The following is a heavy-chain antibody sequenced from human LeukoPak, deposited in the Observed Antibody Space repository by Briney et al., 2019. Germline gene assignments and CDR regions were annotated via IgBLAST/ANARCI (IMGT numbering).Heavy chain of an antibody. CDR1: GGSFSGYY. J-gene: IGHJ5*02. Sequence: SETLSLTCAVYGGSFSGYYWSWIRQPPGKGLEWIGEINHSGSTNYNPSLKSRVTISVDTSKNQFSLKLSSVTAEDTAVYYCARGKRFSTVTTSFDPWGQGTLVTVSS. CDR2: INHSGST. V-gene: IGHV4-34*01. CDR3: ARGKRFSTVTTSFDP. D-gene: IGHD4-17*01.